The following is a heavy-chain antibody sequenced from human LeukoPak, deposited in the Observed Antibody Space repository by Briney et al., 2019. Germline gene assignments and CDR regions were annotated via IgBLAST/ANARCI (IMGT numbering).Heavy chain of an antibody. CDR1: GGSISSSSYY. V-gene: IGHV4-39*01. CDR3: ARRRCSSTSCYGGGYNWFDP. CDR2: IYYSGST. J-gene: IGHJ5*02. Sequence: SETLSLTCTDSGGSISSSSYYWGWIRQPPGKGLEWIGSIYYSGSTYYNPSLKSRVTISVDTSKNQFSLKLSSVTAADTAVYYCARRRCSSTSCYGGGYNWFDPWGQGTLVTVSS. D-gene: IGHD2-2*01.